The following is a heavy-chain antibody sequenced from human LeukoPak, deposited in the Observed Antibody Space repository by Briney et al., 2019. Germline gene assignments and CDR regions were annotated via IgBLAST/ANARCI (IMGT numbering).Heavy chain of an antibody. V-gene: IGHV3-23*01. CDR3: APGGIAAAGGGWFDP. J-gene: IGHJ5*02. Sequence: GGSLRLSCAASGFTFSSYAMSWVRQAPGKGLEWVSAISGSGGSTYYADSVKGRITISRDNSKNTLYLQMNSLRAEDTAVYYCAPGGIAAAGGGWFDPWGQGTLVTVSS. D-gene: IGHD6-13*01. CDR1: GFTFSSYA. CDR2: ISGSGGST.